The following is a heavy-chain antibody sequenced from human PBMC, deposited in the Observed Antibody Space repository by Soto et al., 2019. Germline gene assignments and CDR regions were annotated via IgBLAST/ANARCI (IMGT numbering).Heavy chain of an antibody. CDR3: ARRVAARPIYGMDV. CDR2: IYYSGST. Sequence: SETLSLTCTVSGGFISTYYWAWIRQPPGKGLEWIGYIYYSGSTNYNPSLRSRVTISLDMSNNQFSLKLNSVTAADTAVYYCARRVAARPIYGMDVWGQGTTVTSP. J-gene: IGHJ6*02. V-gene: IGHV4-59*01. D-gene: IGHD6-6*01. CDR1: GGFISTYY.